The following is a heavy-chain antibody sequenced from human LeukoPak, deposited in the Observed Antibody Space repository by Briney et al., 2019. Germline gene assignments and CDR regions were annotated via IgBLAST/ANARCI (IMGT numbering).Heavy chain of an antibody. D-gene: IGHD4-11*01. Sequence: PSETLSLTCAVYGGSFSGYYWSWIRQPPGKGLEWIGEINHSGSTNYNPSLKSRVTISVDTSKNQFSLKLSSVTAADTAVYYCARALTTSNRFDYWGQGTLVTVCS. V-gene: IGHV4-34*01. J-gene: IGHJ4*02. CDR2: INHSGST. CDR3: ARALTTSNRFDY. CDR1: GGSFSGYY.